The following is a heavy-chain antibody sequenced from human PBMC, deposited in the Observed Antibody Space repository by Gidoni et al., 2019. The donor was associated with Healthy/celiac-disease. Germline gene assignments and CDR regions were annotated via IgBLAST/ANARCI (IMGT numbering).Heavy chain of an antibody. V-gene: IGHV3-53*01. CDR1: GFTFSSNY. Sequence: EVQLVEYGGGLIQPGGSLRLSCAASGFTFSSNYMSWVRQAPGKGLEWVSVIYSGGSTYYADSVKGRFTISRDNSKNTLYLQMNSLRAEDTAVYYCARDYLGFGEFLYGMDVWGQGTTVTVSS. J-gene: IGHJ6*02. CDR2: IYSGGST. D-gene: IGHD3-10*01. CDR3: ARDYLGFGEFLYGMDV.